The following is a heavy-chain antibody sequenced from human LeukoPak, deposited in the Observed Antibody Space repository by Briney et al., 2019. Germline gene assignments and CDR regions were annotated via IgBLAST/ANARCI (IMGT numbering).Heavy chain of an antibody. J-gene: IGHJ4*02. CDR3: ARLRGYSYNFDY. Sequence: APVKVSCKASGYTFTSYAMHWVRQAPGQRLEWMGWINAGNANTKYSQKFQGRVTITRDTSASTAYMELSSLRSEDTAIYYCARLRGYSYNFDYWGQGTLVTVSS. V-gene: IGHV1-3*01. CDR1: GYTFTSYA. D-gene: IGHD5-18*01. CDR2: INAGNANT.